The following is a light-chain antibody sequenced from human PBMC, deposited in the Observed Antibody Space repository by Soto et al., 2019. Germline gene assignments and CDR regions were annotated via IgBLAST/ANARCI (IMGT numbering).Light chain of an antibody. CDR1: QGISIY. J-gene: IGKJ4*01. V-gene: IGKV1-27*01. CDR3: QKYNGAPLT. CDR2: DES. Sequence: DIQMTQSPSSLSASVGDRVTIACRASQGISIYLAWYQQKPGKVPQLMIYDESTLQSGVPSRFSGRGSGTGFTLTISGLQPEDVATYYCQKYNGAPLTFGGGTKVEIK.